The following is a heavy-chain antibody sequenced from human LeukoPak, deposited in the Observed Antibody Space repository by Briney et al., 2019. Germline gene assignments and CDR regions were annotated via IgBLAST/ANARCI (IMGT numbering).Heavy chain of an antibody. CDR1: GGSFSGYY. D-gene: IGHD4-17*01. Sequence: SETLSLTCAVYGGSFSGYYWSWIRQPPGKGLEWIGEINHSGSTNYNPSLKSRVTISVDTSKNQFSLKLSSVTAAGTAVYYCARESTVTRYFDLWGRGTLVTVSS. CDR2: INHSGST. V-gene: IGHV4-34*01. CDR3: ARESTVTRYFDL. J-gene: IGHJ2*01.